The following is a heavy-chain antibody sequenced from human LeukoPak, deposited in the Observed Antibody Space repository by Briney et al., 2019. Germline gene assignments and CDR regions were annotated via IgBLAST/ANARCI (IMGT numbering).Heavy chain of an antibody. D-gene: IGHD4-17*01. CDR3: ARGRVTTLYYFDY. J-gene: IGHJ4*02. CDR2: TRNKANSYTT. Sequence: GGSLRLSCAASGFTFSDHCMDWVRQAPGKGLEWVGRTRNKANSYTTEYAASVKGRFTISRDDSKNSLYLQMNSLKTEDTAVYYCARGRVTTLYYFDYWGQGTLVTVSS. V-gene: IGHV3-72*01. CDR1: GFTFSDHC.